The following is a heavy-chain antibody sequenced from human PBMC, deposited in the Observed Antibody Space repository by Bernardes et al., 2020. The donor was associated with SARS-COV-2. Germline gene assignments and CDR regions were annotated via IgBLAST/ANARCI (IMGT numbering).Heavy chain of an antibody. CDR1: GFIFSSYW. J-gene: IGHJ4*02. CDR2: INVEGSST. CDR3: ARGGHEPFDY. D-gene: IGHD5-12*01. Sequence: GGSLRLSCVASGFIFSSYWMHWVRQAPGKGLVWVSRINVEGSSTSYADSVKGRFTISRDNAKNTLYLQMNSLGSEDTAVYYCARGGHEPFDYWGQGTLVTVSS. V-gene: IGHV3-74*01.